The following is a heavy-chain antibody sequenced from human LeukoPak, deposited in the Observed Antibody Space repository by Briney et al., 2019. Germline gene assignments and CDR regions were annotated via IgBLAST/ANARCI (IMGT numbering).Heavy chain of an antibody. CDR2: INPNSGGT. Sequence: ASVKVSCKASGYTFTGYYMHWVRQAPGQGLEWMGWINPNSGGTNYAQKFQGRVTMTRDTSISTAYMELSRLRSDDTAVYYCARDRGGRYCSGGSCYSAGDKGGIDYWGQGTLVTVSP. J-gene: IGHJ4*02. CDR1: GYTFTGYY. V-gene: IGHV1-2*02. CDR3: ARDRGGRYCSGGSCYSAGDKGGIDY. D-gene: IGHD2-15*01.